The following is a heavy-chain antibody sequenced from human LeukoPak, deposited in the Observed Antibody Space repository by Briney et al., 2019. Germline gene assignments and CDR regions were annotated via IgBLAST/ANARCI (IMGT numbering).Heavy chain of an antibody. J-gene: IGHJ4*02. CDR2: ISSSSSYI. Sequence: GGSLRLSCAASGFTFSSYSMNWVPQAPGKGLEWVSSISSSSSYIYYVDSVKGRFTISRDNAKNSLYLQMNSLRAEDTAVYYCARGGPIAAAPDYWGQGTLVTVSS. CDR1: GFTFSSYS. V-gene: IGHV3-21*01. CDR3: ARGGPIAAAPDY. D-gene: IGHD6-13*01.